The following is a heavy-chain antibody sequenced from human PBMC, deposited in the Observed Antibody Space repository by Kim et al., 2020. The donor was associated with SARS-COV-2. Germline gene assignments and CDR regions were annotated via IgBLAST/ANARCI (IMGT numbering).Heavy chain of an antibody. CDR1: GGSISSSSYY. V-gene: IGHV4-39*01. CDR2: IYYSGST. CDR3: ARQGCSSTSCRYNWFDP. D-gene: IGHD2-2*01. Sequence: SETLSLTCTVSGGSISSSSYYWGWIRQPPGKGLEWIGSIYYSGSTYYNPSLKSRVTISVDTSKNQFSLKLSSVTAADTAVYYCARQGCSSTSCRYNWFDPWGQGTLVTVSS. J-gene: IGHJ5*02.